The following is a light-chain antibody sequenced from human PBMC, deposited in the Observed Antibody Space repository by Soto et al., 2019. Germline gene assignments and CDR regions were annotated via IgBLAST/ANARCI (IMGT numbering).Light chain of an antibody. CDR3: QQYNGYSRT. Sequence: DIQMTQSPSTLSASVGDRVTITCRASQSIRSWLAWYQQKPGKAPKLLISDASSLKSGVPSRFSGSGSATEFTLTISNXQPDDFATYYCQQYNGYSRTFGQGTKVDIK. CDR1: QSIRSW. J-gene: IGKJ1*01. V-gene: IGKV1-5*01. CDR2: DAS.